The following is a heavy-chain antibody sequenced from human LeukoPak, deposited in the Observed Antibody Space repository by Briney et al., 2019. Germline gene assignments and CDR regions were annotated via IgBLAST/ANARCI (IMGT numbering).Heavy chain of an antibody. J-gene: IGHJ4*02. Sequence: GGSLRLSCAASGFTFSSYEMNWVRQAPGKGLEWVSCISSSGSTIYYADSVKGRFTISRDNAKNSLYLQMNSLRAEDTAVYYCASRYSSGWYQVDFDYWGQGTLVTVSS. CDR3: ASRYSSGWYQVDFDY. CDR2: ISSSGSTI. D-gene: IGHD6-19*01. V-gene: IGHV3-48*03. CDR1: GFTFSSYE.